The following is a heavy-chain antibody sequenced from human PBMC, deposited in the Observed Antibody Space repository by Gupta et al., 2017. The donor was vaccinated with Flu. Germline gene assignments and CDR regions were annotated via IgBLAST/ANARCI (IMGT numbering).Heavy chain of an antibody. CDR3: ARGTAYSYGYSLDY. J-gene: IGHJ4*02. V-gene: IGHV4-4*02. Sequence: QVKLQASGPGLVRPSGPLSLTCTVSGDSVASNIWWRWVRQAPGKGLEWIGEVLHSGRTNYNPSLSSRLTILVDKSKNHLSLKLTSVTAADTAIYFCARGTAYSYGYSLDYWGQGTLVTVSS. CDR1: GDSVASNIW. D-gene: IGHD3-22*01. CDR2: VLHSGRT.